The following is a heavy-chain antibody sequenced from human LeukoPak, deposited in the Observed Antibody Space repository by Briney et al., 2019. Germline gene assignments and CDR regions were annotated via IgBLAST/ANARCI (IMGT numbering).Heavy chain of an antibody. J-gene: IGHJ3*02. Sequence: GRSLRLSCAASGFTFDDYAMHWVRQAPGKGLEWVSGISWNSGSIGYADSVKGRFTISRDNAKNSLYLQMNSLRAEDTALYYCAKDTAVAGTFDAFDIWGQGTMVTVSS. CDR1: GFTFDDYA. CDR3: AKDTAVAGTFDAFDI. D-gene: IGHD6-19*01. V-gene: IGHV3-9*01. CDR2: ISWNSGSI.